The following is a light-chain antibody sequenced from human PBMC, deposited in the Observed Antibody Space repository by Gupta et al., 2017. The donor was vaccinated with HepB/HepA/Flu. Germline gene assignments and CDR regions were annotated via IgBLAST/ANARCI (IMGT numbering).Light chain of an antibody. CDR1: QSLSSD. CDR3: QQYHKWPPLT. V-gene: IGKV3-15*01. J-gene: IGKJ4*01. Sequence: EIVMTQSPATLSVSPGERATLSCRASQSLSSDLAWYQQKPGQAPRLLIYDASTRATGIPARFSGSGSGTEFTLTISSLQSEDFAVYYCQQYHKWPPLTFGGGTRVEIK. CDR2: DAS.